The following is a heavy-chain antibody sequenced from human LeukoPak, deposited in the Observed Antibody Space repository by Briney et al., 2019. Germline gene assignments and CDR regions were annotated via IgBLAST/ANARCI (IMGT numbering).Heavy chain of an antibody. Sequence: GGSLRLSCAASGFTFSSYWMHWVRQAPGKGLVWVSRINTDGSSTSYADSVKGRFTISRDNAKNTLYLQMNSLRAEDTAVYYCARDGLLWFGDSSYMDVWGKGTTVTVSS. CDR1: GFTFSSYW. D-gene: IGHD3-10*01. J-gene: IGHJ6*03. V-gene: IGHV3-74*01. CDR3: ARDGLLWFGDSSYMDV. CDR2: INTDGSST.